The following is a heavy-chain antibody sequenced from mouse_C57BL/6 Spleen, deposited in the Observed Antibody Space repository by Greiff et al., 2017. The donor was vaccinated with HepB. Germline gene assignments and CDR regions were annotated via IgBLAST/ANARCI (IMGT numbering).Heavy chain of an antibody. CDR2: INPNNGGT. CDR3: ASTARAAN. V-gene: IGHV1-26*01. D-gene: IGHD3-1*01. Sequence: EVQLQQSGPELVKPGASVKISCKASGYTFTDYYMNWVKQSHGKSLEWIGDINPNNGGTSYNQKFKGKATLTVDKSSSTAYMELRSLTSEDSAVYNWASTARAANGGKGTLVTVSA. J-gene: IGHJ3*01. CDR1: GYTFTDYY.